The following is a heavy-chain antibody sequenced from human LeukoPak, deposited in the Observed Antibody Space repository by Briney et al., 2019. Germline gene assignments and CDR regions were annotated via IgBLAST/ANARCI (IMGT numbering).Heavy chain of an antibody. CDR3: ARALYFYDSSGIIDY. CDR1: GGSFSGYY. J-gene: IGHJ4*02. Sequence: PSGTLSLTCAVYGGSFSGYYWSWIRQPPGKGLEWIGEINHSGSTNYNPSLKSRVTISVDTSKNQFSLKLSSVTAADTAVYYCARALYFYDSSGIIDYWGQGTLVTVSS. CDR2: INHSGST. D-gene: IGHD3-22*01. V-gene: IGHV4-34*01.